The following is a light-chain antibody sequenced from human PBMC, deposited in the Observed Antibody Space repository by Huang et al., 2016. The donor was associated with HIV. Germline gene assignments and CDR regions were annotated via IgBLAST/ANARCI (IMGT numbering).Light chain of an antibody. J-gene: IGKJ2*01. CDR1: QDITYF. CDR3: QQYDSFPYT. Sequence: DIPMTQSPSSLSASVGDRVTITCQASQDITYFLNWYQQKPGKAPKLLIYDATNLETGVPSRFSGSGSGTDFTFTISSLQPEDIATYYCQQYDSFPYTFGQGTKLEIK. V-gene: IGKV1-33*01. CDR2: DAT.